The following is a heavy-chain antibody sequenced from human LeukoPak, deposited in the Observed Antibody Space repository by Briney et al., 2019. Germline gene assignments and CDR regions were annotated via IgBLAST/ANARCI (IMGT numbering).Heavy chain of an antibody. CDR2: IYYSGST. V-gene: IGHV4-59*01. CDR3: ARTVYDSSGYYLPAYNWFDP. J-gene: IGHJ5*02. CDR1: GGSISSYY. D-gene: IGHD3-22*01. Sequence: SETLSLTCTVSGGSISSYYWSWIRQPPGKGLEWIGYIYYSGSTNYNPSLKSRVTISVDTPKNQFSLKLSSVTAADTAVYYCARTVYDSSGYYLPAYNWFDPWGQGTLVTVSS.